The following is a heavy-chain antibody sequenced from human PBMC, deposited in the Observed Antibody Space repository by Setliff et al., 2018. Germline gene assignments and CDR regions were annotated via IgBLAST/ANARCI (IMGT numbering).Heavy chain of an antibody. CDR2: IRYDGSNK. CDR3: ARTLDYDSSGYYPLDY. CDR1: GFTFSSYG. V-gene: IGHV3-30*02. Sequence: GGSLRLSCAASGFTFSSYGMHWVRQAPGKGLEWVAFIRYDGSNKYYADSVKGRFTISRDNAKNSLYLQMSSLRAEDTAVYYCARTLDYDSSGYYPLDYWGQGTLVTVSS. D-gene: IGHD3-22*01. J-gene: IGHJ4*02.